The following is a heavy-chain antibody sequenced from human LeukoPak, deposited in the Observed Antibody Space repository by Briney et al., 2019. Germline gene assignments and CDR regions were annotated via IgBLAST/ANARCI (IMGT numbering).Heavy chain of an antibody. CDR3: ARGHYGLDV. Sequence: GGSLRLSCASPGFTFSDHYMSWVRQTPGKGLEWVSYIYNSASNTYYADSVKGRFTISRDNAKNVLYLQMNNLRVEDTAVYYRARGHYGLDVWGQGTTVTVSS. J-gene: IGHJ6*02. V-gene: IGHV3-11*01. CDR1: GFTFSDHY. CDR2: IYNSASNT.